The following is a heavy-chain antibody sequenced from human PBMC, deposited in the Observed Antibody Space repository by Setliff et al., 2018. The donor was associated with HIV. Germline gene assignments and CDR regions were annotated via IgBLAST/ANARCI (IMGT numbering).Heavy chain of an antibody. D-gene: IGHD1-1*01. CDR2: IYHSGKT. V-gene: IGHV4-59*11. CDR3: ARGGTWTQYYFDY. CDR1: GSSISSHY. J-gene: IGHJ4*02. Sequence: SETLSLTCTVSGSSISSHYWNWVRQPPGQGLEWIGSIYHSGKTYSNPSLKSRVTISVDTSKNQFSLKLSSVTAADTAVYYCARGGTWTQYYFDYWGQGTLVTVSS.